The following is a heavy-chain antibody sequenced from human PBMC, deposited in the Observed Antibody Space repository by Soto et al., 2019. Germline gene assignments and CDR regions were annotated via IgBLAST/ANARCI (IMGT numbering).Heavy chain of an antibody. CDR3: AHMYYYGSGSYYTNYYCGMDV. J-gene: IGHJ6*02. CDR1: GFSLSTSGVG. V-gene: IGHV2-5*01. Sequence: QITLKESGPPLVKPTQTLTLTCTFSGFSLSTSGVGVGWIRQPPGKALEWLALSYWNDGKRYRPSLQSRLTITKDTSKNQVVLTMTNMDPVDTATYYCAHMYYYGSGSYYTNYYCGMDVWGQGTTVTVSS. CDR2: SYWNDGK. D-gene: IGHD3-10*01.